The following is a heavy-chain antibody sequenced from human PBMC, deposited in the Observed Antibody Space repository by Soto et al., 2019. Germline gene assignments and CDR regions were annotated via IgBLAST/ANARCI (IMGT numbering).Heavy chain of an antibody. V-gene: IGHV4-31*03. D-gene: IGHD5-18*01. Sequence: PSETLSLTCTLSGGSISSGGYYWSWIRQHPGKGLEWIGYIYYSGSTYYNPSLKSRVTISVDTSKNQFSLKLSSVTAADTAVYYCARDRYGYLDYYYGMDVWGQGTTVTVSS. CDR2: IYYSGST. CDR1: GGSISSGGYY. CDR3: ARDRYGYLDYYYGMDV. J-gene: IGHJ6*02.